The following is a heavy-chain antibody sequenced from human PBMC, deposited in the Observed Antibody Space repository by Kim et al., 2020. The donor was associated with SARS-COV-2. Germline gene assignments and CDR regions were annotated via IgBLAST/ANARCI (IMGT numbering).Heavy chain of an antibody. CDR3: APMEQWPWYWFDP. Sequence: NPSLKSRVTRSVDTSKNQFSRKLSSVTAADTAVYYCAPMEQWPWYWFDPWGQGTLVTVSS. D-gene: IGHD6-19*01. J-gene: IGHJ5*02. V-gene: IGHV4-39*01.